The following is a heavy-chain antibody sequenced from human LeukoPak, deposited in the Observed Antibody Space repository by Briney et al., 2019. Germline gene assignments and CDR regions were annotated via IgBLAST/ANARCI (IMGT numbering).Heavy chain of an antibody. J-gene: IGHJ3*02. Sequence: ASVKVPCKASGFTFTGYYIHWVRQAPGQRLEWMGWLNPNSGATNYAQNFQGRVTVTRDTSISTAYMEVSRLRSDDTAVYYCAREGMIAGAFDIWGQGTMVTVSS. V-gene: IGHV1-2*02. CDR2: LNPNSGAT. CDR1: GFTFTGYY. D-gene: IGHD3-22*01. CDR3: AREGMIAGAFDI.